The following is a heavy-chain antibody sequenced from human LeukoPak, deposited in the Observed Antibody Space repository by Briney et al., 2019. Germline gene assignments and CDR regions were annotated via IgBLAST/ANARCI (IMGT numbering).Heavy chain of an antibody. CDR2: FDPENGET. Sequence: ASVKVSCKVSGYTLTELSMHWVRQAPGKGLEWMGGFDPENGETIYAQDFQGGVTMTEDTSTDTAYMELSSLTSEDTAVYCCAAVKLTIIYVTYFDYWGQGTLVTVSS. CDR3: AAVKLTIIYVTYFDY. J-gene: IGHJ4*02. V-gene: IGHV1-24*01. D-gene: IGHD3-10*01. CDR1: GYTLTELS.